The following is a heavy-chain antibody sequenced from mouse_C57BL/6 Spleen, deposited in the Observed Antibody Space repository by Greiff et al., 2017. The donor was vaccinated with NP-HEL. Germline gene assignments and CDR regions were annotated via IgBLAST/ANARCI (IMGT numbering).Heavy chain of an antibody. V-gene: IGHV5-9*01. D-gene: IGHD1-1*01. J-gene: IGHJ4*01. CDR3: ARHDYYEAMDY. CDR1: GFTFSSYT. Sequence: EVQGVESGGGLVKPGGSLKLSCAASGFTFSSYTMSWVRQTPEKRLEWVATISGGGDNTYYPDSVKGRFTISRDNAKNTLYLQMSSLRSEDTALYYCARHDYYEAMDYWGQGTSVTVSS. CDR2: ISGGGDNT.